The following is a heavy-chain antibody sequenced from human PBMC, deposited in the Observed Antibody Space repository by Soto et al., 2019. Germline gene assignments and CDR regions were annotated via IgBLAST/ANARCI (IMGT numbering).Heavy chain of an antibody. CDR1: GGSVSSGSYY. J-gene: IGHJ4*02. CDR2: IDYSGST. V-gene: IGHV4-61*01. D-gene: IGHD3-10*01. CDR3: ARDRSYGSGSYGDS. Sequence: QVQLQESGPGLVNPSETLSLTCTVSGGSVSSGSYYWSWVRQPPGKALEWIGFIDYSGSTNYNPSFKSRITISIHTSNNQFSLKLTSVTPADTAVYFCARDRSYGSGSYGDSWGQGTLVTVSS.